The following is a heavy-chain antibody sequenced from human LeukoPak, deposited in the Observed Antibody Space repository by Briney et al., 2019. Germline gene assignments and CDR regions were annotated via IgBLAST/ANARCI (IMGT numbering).Heavy chain of an antibody. V-gene: IGHV1-46*01. Sequence: ASVKVSCKASGYTFTSYYMHWVRQAPGQGLERMGIINPSGGSTSYAQKFQGRVTMTRDTSTSTVYMELSSLRSEDTAVYYCARESSSGAFDIWGQGTMVTVSS. J-gene: IGHJ3*02. CDR1: GYTFTSYY. CDR3: ARESSSGAFDI. CDR2: INPSGGST. D-gene: IGHD6-13*01.